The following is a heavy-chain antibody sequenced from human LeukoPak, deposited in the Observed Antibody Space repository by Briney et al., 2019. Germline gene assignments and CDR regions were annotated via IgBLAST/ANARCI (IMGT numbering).Heavy chain of an antibody. J-gene: IGHJ4*02. D-gene: IGHD1-1*01. V-gene: IGHV3-74*01. CDR2: IKSDGSNT. CDR1: GFTLSNHW. CDR3: ARNWNGADY. Sequence: GGSLRLSCAASGFTLSNHWMHWFRQAPGKGLVWVSIIKSDGSNTSYADSVKGRFTISRDNAKNTLYLQMNSLRVDDTAVYYCARNWNGADYWGRGALVTVSS.